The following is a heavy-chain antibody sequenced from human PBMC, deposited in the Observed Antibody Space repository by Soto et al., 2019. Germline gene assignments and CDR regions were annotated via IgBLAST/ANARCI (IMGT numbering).Heavy chain of an antibody. CDR1: GFTFSNAW. J-gene: IGHJ4*02. CDR2: IKSKTDGGTT. Sequence: GGSLRLSCASSGFTFSNAWMSWVRQAPGKGLEWVGRIKSKTDGGTTDYAAPVKGRFTITREDSKNTLYLQMNSLKTEDTAVYYCTTDEPGIAAAGTFDYWGQGTLVTVSS. D-gene: IGHD6-13*01. V-gene: IGHV3-15*01. CDR3: TTDEPGIAAAGTFDY.